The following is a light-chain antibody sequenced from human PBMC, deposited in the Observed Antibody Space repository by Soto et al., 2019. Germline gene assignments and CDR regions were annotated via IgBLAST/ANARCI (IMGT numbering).Light chain of an antibody. J-gene: IGLJ1*01. Sequence: QSVLTQPPSVSGAPGQRVTISCTGSSSNIGAGHDVHWYQQLPGTAPKLLIYGNSNRPSGVPDRFSGSKSGTSASLAITGLQAEDEADYYCQSYDSSLSGSELFGTATK. V-gene: IGLV1-40*01. CDR1: SSNIGAGHD. CDR3: QSYDSSLSGSEL. CDR2: GNS.